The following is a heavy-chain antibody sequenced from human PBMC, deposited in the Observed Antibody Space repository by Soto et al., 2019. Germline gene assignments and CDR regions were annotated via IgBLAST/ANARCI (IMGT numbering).Heavy chain of an antibody. Sequence: TPETLSLTCTIPGGYITRYYRSWIREPPGKGLEWIGYIYFRGTTNYNPSLKSRVTMSADTSKNQFSLKLNSVTAADTAVYYCARMNYYDTSGYPFDYWGQGMMVTVS. V-gene: IGHV4-59*01. CDR1: GGYITRYY. CDR2: IYFRGTT. J-gene: IGHJ4*02. D-gene: IGHD3-22*01. CDR3: ARMNYYDTSGYPFDY.